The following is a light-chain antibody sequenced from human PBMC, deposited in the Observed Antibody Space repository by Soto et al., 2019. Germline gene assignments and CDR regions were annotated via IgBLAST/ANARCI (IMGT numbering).Light chain of an antibody. V-gene: IGLV2-11*01. J-gene: IGLJ1*01. CDR3: CSYAGGYTYL. CDR1: GNDVGAYNY. CDR2: GVV. Sequence: QSVLTQPRSVSGSPGQSVTISCTGTGNDVGAYNYISWYQQHPGRPPKLLIYGVVRWPSGVPDRFSGSKSGNTASLTISGLQAEDEADYFCCSYAGGYTYLFGTGTNSPS.